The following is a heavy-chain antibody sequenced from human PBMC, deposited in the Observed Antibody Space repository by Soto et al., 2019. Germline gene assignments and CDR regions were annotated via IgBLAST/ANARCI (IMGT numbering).Heavy chain of an antibody. CDR3: ARVPLSGDDILTGFWFDP. CDR1: SGSFSGYY. D-gene: IGHD3-9*01. V-gene: IGHV4-34*01. Sequence: PSETLSLTCAVYSGSFSGYYWSWIRQPPGKGLEWIGEINHSGITKYNPSLKSRVTISVDTSKNQFSLKLSSVTAADTAVYYCARVPLSGDDILTGFWFDPWGQGTLVTVS. J-gene: IGHJ5*02. CDR2: INHSGIT.